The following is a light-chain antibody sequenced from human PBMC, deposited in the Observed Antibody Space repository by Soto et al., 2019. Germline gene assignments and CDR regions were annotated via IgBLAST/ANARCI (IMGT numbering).Light chain of an antibody. CDR3: QQYGSSPWT. CDR1: QSVSSSY. Sequence: EIVLTQSPGTLSLSPGERATLSCRASQSVSSSYLAWYQQKPGQAPRLLIYGASSRATGIPYRFSGSGSGTDVTLTISRLEPEDFAVYYCQQYGSSPWTFGQGTKVEMK. CDR2: GAS. V-gene: IGKV3-20*01. J-gene: IGKJ1*01.